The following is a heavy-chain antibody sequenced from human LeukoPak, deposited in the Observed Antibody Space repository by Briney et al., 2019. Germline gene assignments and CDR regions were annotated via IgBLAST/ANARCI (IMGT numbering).Heavy chain of an antibody. CDR1: GGSFSGYY. CDR3: ARVNSYYYMDV. V-gene: IGHV4-34*01. J-gene: IGHJ6*03. CDR2: INHSGST. Sequence: PSETLSLTCAVYGGSFSGYYWSWIRQPPGKGLEWIGEINHSGSTNYNPSLKSRVTISVDMSKNQFSLKLSSVTAADTVVYYCARVNSYYYMDVWGKGTTVTISS.